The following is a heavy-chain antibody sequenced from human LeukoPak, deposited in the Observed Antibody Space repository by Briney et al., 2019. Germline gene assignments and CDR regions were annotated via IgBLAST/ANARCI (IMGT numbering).Heavy chain of an antibody. CDR2: INPNSGGT. J-gene: IGHJ5*02. V-gene: IGHV1-2*02. Sequence: EASVKVSCKASGYTFTGYYMHWVRQAPGQGLEWMGWINPNSGGTNYAQKFQGRVTMTRDTSISTAYMELSRLRSEDTAIYYCARDNSVGDNAWWFDPWGQGTLVTVSS. D-gene: IGHD1-26*01. CDR1: GYTFTGYY. CDR3: ARDNSVGDNAWWFDP.